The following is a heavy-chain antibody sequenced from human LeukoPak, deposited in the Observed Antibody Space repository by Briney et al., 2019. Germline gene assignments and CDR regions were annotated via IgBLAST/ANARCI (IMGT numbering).Heavy chain of an antibody. D-gene: IGHD3-10*01. V-gene: IGHV4-61*01. CDR1: GYSISSGYY. Sequence: SETLSLTCTVSGYSISSGYYWGWIRQPPGKGLEWSGYIYYSGSTNYNPSLKSPVTISVDTSKNQFSLKLRSVTAADTAVYYCARGSLIPMVRDPRAPFDYWGQGTLVTVSS. CDR3: ARGSLIPMVRDPRAPFDY. CDR2: IYYSGST. J-gene: IGHJ4*02.